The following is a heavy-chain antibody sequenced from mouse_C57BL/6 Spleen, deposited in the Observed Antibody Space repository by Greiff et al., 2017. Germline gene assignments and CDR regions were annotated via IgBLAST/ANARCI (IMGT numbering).Heavy chain of an antibody. V-gene: IGHV1-64*01. CDR1: GYTFTSYW. CDR2: IHPNSGST. J-gene: IGHJ4*01. CDR3: AREKGYARDN. Sequence: VQLQQPGAELVKPGASVKLSCKASGYTFTSYWMHWVKQRPGQGLEWIGMIHPNSGSTNYNEKFKSKATLTVDTSSSTAYMQLSSLTSEDSAVYYCAREKGYARDNWGQGTSVTVSS.